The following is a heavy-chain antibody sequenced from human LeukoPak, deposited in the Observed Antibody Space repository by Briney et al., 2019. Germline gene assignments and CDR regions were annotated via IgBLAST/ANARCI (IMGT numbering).Heavy chain of an antibody. CDR2: IRYDGTNK. CDR3: AKPPDSGYSYGGPLDY. D-gene: IGHD5-18*01. CDR1: GFTFSTYG. Sequence: GGSLRLSCAASGFTFSTYGMHWVRQAPGKGLEWVAFIRYDGTNKYYADSVKGRFTISRDNSKNTLYPQMNGLRVEDTAVYYCAKPPDSGYSYGGPLDYWGQGTLVTVSS. V-gene: IGHV3-30*02. J-gene: IGHJ4*02.